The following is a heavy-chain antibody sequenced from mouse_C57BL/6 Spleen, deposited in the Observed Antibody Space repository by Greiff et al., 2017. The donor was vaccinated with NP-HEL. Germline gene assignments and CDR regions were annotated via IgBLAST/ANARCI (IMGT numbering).Heavy chain of an antibody. CDR3: ARSEGNYRGFAY. D-gene: IGHD2-1*01. J-gene: IGHJ3*01. Sequence: EVQLQQSGAELVKPGASVKLSCTASGFNIKDYYMHWVKQRTEQGLEWIGRIDPEDGETKYASKFQGKATITAETSSNTAYLQLSSLTSEDTAVYYCARSEGNYRGFAYWGQGTLVTVSA. CDR1: GFNIKDYY. V-gene: IGHV14-2*01. CDR2: IDPEDGET.